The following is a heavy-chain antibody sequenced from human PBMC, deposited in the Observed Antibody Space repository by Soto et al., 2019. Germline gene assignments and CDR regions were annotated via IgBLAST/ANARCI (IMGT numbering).Heavy chain of an antibody. V-gene: IGHV3-30*03. Sequence: QVQLVESGGGVVQSGGALRLSCGGSGFIFSRYGMHWVRQAPGKGLEWVTGISYDGGERFYADSVKGRFTISRDNYKNRMDLQMSSLRPEDTAVYYCARDLPLYCRGDCNFDFWGQGTLVTVSS. D-gene: IGHD2-21*02. CDR3: ARDLPLYCRGDCNFDF. CDR1: GFIFSRYG. CDR2: ISYDGGER. J-gene: IGHJ4*02.